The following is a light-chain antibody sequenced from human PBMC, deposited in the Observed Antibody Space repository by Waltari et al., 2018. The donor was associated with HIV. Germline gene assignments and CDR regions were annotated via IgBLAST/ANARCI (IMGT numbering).Light chain of an antibody. CDR3: QQYYSTPLT. Sequence: DIVLTQSPDSLAVSLGERATMNCKSSQKILFSSTNKNYLSWYQQRPGQPPRLLIYWASSRESGVPERFTGSGSGTNFTLTISRLQADDVAVYFCQQYYSTPLTFGQGTKV. CDR2: WAS. CDR1: QKILFSSTNKNY. J-gene: IGKJ1*01. V-gene: IGKV4-1*01.